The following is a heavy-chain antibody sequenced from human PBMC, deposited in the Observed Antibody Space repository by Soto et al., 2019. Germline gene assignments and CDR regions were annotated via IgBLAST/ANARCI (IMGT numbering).Heavy chain of an antibody. CDR2: ISAYNGNT. J-gene: IGHJ4*02. V-gene: IGHV1-18*04. D-gene: IGHD3-22*01. CDR1: GYTFTGYY. CDR3: ARAKDFYSSGYIYYFDY. Sequence: ASVQVSCKASGYTFTGYYMHWVRQAPGQGLEWMGWISAYNGNTNYAQKFQGRVTITADESTSTAYMELSSLRSEDTAVYYCARAKDFYSSGYIYYFDYWGQGTLVTVSS.